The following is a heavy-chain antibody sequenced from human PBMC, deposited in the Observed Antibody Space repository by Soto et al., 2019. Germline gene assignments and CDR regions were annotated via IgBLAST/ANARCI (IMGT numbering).Heavy chain of an antibody. J-gene: IGHJ4*02. Sequence: GGSLRLSCAASGFTFSSYTMTWVRQAPGKGLEWISVIIGSGTSTYYADSVKGRFTISRDNSKNTLYLQMNSLRAEDTAVYYCAKDGLGFGELPYSDYWGQGTLVTVSS. CDR2: IIGSGTST. D-gene: IGHD3-10*01. V-gene: IGHV3-23*01. CDR1: GFTFSSYT. CDR3: AKDGLGFGELPYSDY.